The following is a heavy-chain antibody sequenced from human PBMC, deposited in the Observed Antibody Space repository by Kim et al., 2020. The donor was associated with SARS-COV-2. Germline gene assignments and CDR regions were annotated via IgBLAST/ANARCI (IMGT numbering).Heavy chain of an antibody. J-gene: IGHJ4*02. D-gene: IGHD6-13*01. V-gene: IGHV3-74*01. CDR3: ARGGNTSSRGAFDC. Sequence: AESVTGRFTISSDNAKNKLYLEMNSLRARDTAVYYCARGGNTSSRGAFDCWGQGTPVTVSS.